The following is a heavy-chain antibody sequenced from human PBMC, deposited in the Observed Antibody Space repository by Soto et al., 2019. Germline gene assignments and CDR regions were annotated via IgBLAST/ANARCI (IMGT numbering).Heavy chain of an antibody. J-gene: IGHJ5*02. CDR1: GYTFTSYA. CDR3: VRAITIFGVVIMAPGDWFDP. D-gene: IGHD3-3*01. V-gene: IGHV1-3*01. Sequence: ASGQVCRKSSGYTFTSYAKHWVRQAPGQGLEWMGWINAGNGNKKSSKTFQGRVPITRDTSASTAYMKLSSLRSEDTAVYYCVRAITIFGVVIMAPGDWFDPWGQGTLVTVSS. CDR2: INAGNGNK.